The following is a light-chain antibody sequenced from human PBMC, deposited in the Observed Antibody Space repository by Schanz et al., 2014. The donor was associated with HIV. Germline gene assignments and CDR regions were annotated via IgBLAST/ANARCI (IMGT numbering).Light chain of an antibody. CDR2: AAS. V-gene: IGKV1-17*01. CDR1: QDIGND. Sequence: DIQMTQSPSSQSASVGDRVTITCRASQDIGNDLGWYQQKPGQAPKRLIYAASKLQSGVPSRFIGSGSGTEFTLTISSLQPEDFAVYYCQQYNDWPPITFGQGTRLESK. J-gene: IGKJ5*01. CDR3: QQYNDWPPIT.